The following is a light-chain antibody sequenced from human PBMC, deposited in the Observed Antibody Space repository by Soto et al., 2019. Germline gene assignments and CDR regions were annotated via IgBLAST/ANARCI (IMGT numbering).Light chain of an antibody. CDR1: QAFGNS. CDR3: QKYDDGPLT. CDR2: AAS. Sequence: DIQVTQSPSSLSASVGDRVTITCRASQAFGNSLAWYQQKPGKAPKVLIYAASTLQSGVPSRFSGSGSGTDFTLIINSLQPEDGATYFCQKYDDGPLTFGGGTKVEIK. J-gene: IGKJ4*01. V-gene: IGKV1-27*01.